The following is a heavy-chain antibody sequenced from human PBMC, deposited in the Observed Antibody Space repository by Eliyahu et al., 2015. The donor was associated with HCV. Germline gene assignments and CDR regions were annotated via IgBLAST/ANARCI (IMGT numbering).Heavy chain of an antibody. J-gene: IGHJ2*01. D-gene: IGHD5/OR15-5a*01. CDR2: IYWDDDK. Sequence: QITLKESGPTLVKPTQTLTLTCTFSGFSLSTSGXGVAWIRQPPGKALEWLALIYWDDDKRFSPSLKSRXTITKDTSKNQVILTMTNMDPVXTATYYXAHRRKVYGVPEYXDLWGRGTLVTVSS. CDR3: AHRRKVYGVPEYXDL. V-gene: IGHV2-5*02. CDR1: GFSLSTSGXG.